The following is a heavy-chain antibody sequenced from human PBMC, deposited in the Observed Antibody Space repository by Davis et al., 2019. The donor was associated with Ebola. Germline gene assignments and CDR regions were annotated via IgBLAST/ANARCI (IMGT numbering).Heavy chain of an antibody. D-gene: IGHD3-10*01. CDR2: IYHSGST. CDR3: ARQLLWFGELPHWYFDL. V-gene: IGHV4-4*02. J-gene: IGHJ2*01. Sequence: SETLSLTCAVSGGSISSSNWWRWVRQPPGKGREWIWEIYHSGSTNYNPSLKSRVTISVDTSKNQFSLKLSSVTAADTAVYYCARQLLWFGELPHWYFDLWGRGTLVTVSS. CDR1: GGSISSSNW.